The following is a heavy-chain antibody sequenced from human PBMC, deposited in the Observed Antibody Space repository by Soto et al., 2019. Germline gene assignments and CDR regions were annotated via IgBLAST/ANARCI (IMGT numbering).Heavy chain of an antibody. V-gene: IGHV5-51*01. CDR3: ARVWFGELSNHFVN. J-gene: IGHJ4*02. CDR2: IYPGDSDT. Sequence: PGESLKLSCKGSGYSFTSYWIGWVRQMPGEGLEWMGIIYPGDSDTIYSPSFQGQATISADKSISTAYLQWSSLKASDTAMYYCARVWFGELSNHFVNLGQGTLVTVSS. CDR1: GYSFTSYW. D-gene: IGHD3-10*01.